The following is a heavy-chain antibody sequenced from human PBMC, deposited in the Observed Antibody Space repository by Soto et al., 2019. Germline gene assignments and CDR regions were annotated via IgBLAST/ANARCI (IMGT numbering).Heavy chain of an antibody. V-gene: IGHV1-3*01. Sequence: GASVKVSCKAPGYTFTSYAMHWVRQAPGQRLEWMGWINAGNGNTKYSQKFQGRVTITRDTSASTAYMELSSLRSEDTAVYYCAAGTSDYDFWSGSSHWGQGTLVTVSS. CDR1: GYTFTSYA. CDR2: INAGNGNT. CDR3: AAGTSDYDFWSGSSH. J-gene: IGHJ4*02. D-gene: IGHD3-3*01.